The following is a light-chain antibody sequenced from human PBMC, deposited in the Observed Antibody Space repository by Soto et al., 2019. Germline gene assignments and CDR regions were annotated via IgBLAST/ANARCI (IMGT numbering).Light chain of an antibody. Sequence: IVLTQSPGTLSLSPGDRATLSCRASQSVSSTYLGWYQQKPGQAPRLLIYGASSRATGIPDRFSGSGSGTDFTLTISRLEPEDFAVYYCQQYGSSPATFGQGTKVEIK. CDR3: QQYGSSPAT. V-gene: IGKV3-20*01. CDR2: GAS. CDR1: QSVSSTY. J-gene: IGKJ1*01.